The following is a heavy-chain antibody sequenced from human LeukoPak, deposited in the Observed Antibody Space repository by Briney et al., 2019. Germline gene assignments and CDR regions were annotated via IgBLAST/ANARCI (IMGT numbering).Heavy chain of an antibody. CDR2: IYYSGST. J-gene: IGHJ4*02. CDR3: ASLTGTTRGY. D-gene: IGHD1-7*01. V-gene: IGHV4-59*08. CDR1: GASISSYY. Sequence: SETLSHTCTVSGASISSYYWSWIRQPPGKGLEWIGYIYYSGSTNYNPSLKSRVTISVDTSMNQFSLKLSSVTAADTAVYYCASLTGTTRGYWGQGTLVTVSS.